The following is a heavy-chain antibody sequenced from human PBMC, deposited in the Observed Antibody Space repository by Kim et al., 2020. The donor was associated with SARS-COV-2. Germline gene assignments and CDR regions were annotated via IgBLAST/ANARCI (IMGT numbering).Heavy chain of an antibody. CDR1: GGSISSGGYY. Sequence: SETLSLTCTVSGGSISSGGYYWSWIRQHPGKGLEWIGYIYYSGSTYYNPSLKSRVTISVDTSKNQFSLKLSSVTAADTAVYSCARGGEISSCWYGGLYYYGMDVWGQGTTVTVSS. CDR3: ARGGEISSCWYGGLYYYGMDV. D-gene: IGHD6-13*01. J-gene: IGHJ6*02. CDR2: IYYSGST. V-gene: IGHV4-31*03.